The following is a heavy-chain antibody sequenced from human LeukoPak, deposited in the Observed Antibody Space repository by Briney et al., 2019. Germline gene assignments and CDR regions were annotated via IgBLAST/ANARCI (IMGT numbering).Heavy chain of an antibody. CDR2: ISSSGSTI. Sequence: GGSLRLSCAGSGFTFSDYYMSWIRQAPGKGLEWVSYISSSGSTIYYADSVKGRFTISRDNAKNSLYLQMNSLRAEDTAVYYCARNYDFWSGYQYYFDYWGQGTLVTVSS. D-gene: IGHD3-3*01. V-gene: IGHV3-11*01. J-gene: IGHJ4*02. CDR3: ARNYDFWSGYQYYFDY. CDR1: GFTFSDYY.